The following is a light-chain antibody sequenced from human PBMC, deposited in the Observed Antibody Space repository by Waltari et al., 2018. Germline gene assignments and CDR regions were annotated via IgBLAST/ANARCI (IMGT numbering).Light chain of an antibody. Sequence: EIVMTQSPVTLSVSPGEGATLSCKASQSVSSKLAWYGQKPGQPPRLLIYGGSTRATGIPARFSGSGSGTEFTLAISSLQSEDFAVYYCQQYNNWPLTFGGGTKVEIK. CDR3: QQYNNWPLT. V-gene: IGKV3D-15*01. CDR2: GGS. CDR1: QSVSSK. J-gene: IGKJ4*01.